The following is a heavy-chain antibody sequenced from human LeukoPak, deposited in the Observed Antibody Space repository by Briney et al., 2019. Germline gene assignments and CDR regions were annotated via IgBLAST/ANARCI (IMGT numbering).Heavy chain of an antibody. V-gene: IGHV4-39*01. J-gene: IGHJ4*02. Sequence: SETLSLTCTVSGGSISSSSYYWGWIRQPPGKGLEWIGSIYYSGSTYYNPSLKSRVTISVDTSKNQFSLKLSSVTAADTAVYYCARQEYYYDSSGYLLFDYWGQATLVTVSS. CDR2: IYYSGST. CDR3: ARQEYYYDSSGYLLFDY. CDR1: GGSISSSSYY. D-gene: IGHD3-22*01.